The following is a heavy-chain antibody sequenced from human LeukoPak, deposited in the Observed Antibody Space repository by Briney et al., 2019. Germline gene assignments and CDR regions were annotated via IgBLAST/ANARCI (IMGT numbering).Heavy chain of an antibody. CDR3: ARDGAAAAGTEPHFDY. D-gene: IGHD6-13*01. CDR1: GGSVSSGSYY. CDR2: IYYSGST. Sequence: SETLSLTCTVSGGSVSSGSYYWSWIRQPPGKGLEWIGYIYYSGSTNYNPSLKSRVTISVDTSKNQFSLKLSSATAADTAVYYCARDGAAAAGTEPHFDYWGQGTLVTVSS. J-gene: IGHJ4*02. V-gene: IGHV4-61*01.